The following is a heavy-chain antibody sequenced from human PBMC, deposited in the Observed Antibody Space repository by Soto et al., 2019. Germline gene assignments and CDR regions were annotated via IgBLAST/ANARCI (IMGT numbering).Heavy chain of an antibody. CDR1: GFTFSSHA. Sequence: PVGSLRLPCAVSGFTFSSHAIHWVLQAPSKGLEWVAVISYDGSNKYYADSVKGRFTISRDNSKNTLYLQMNGLRAEDTAVYYCARDQGMDVWGQGTTVTVSS. CDR3: ARDQGMDV. J-gene: IGHJ6*02. CDR2: ISYDGSNK. V-gene: IGHV3-30-3*01.